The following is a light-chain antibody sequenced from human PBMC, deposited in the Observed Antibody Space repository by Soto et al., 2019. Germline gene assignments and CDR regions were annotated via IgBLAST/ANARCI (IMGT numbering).Light chain of an antibody. CDR2: DVS. CDR3: SSYAGNYVYV. CDR1: SSDVGGYNY. J-gene: IGLJ1*01. Sequence: QSVLAQARSVSGCPGQSVTIPCTGTSSDVGGYNYVSWYQRRAGKGPKLIIYDVSERPSGVPDRFSASKSGNTASLTISGLQAEDEADYYCSSYAGNYVYVFGSGTKVTVL. V-gene: IGLV2-11*01.